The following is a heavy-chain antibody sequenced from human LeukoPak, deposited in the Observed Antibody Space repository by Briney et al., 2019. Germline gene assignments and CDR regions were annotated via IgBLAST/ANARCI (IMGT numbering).Heavy chain of an antibody. CDR1: GGSIRPYF. Sequence: PSETLSLTCTVCGGSIRPYFWSWIRQPPGKGLEWIGYISYTGSTNYNPSLKSRVTISVDTSKNQFTLQLSSVTAADTAVYYCARDDYRGVTNFDPWGQGTLVTVSS. CDR2: ISYTGST. V-gene: IGHV4-59*01. CDR3: ARDDYRGVTNFDP. J-gene: IGHJ5*02. D-gene: IGHD3-10*01.